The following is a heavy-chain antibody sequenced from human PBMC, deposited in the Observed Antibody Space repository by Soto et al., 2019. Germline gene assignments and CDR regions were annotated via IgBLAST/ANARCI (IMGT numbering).Heavy chain of an antibody. J-gene: IGHJ6*02. Sequence: QVQLVESGVGVVQPGRSLRLSCAASVFTFNSYGMHWVRQCPGNGLEWVALISYDSTKTYYADSVKGRFTISRYNSNSALYVQMNSLPGEDTAVYYCARTRSDWSDVNYYSLDVWGQGTTVTVSS. CDR1: VFTFNSYG. CDR3: ARTRSDWSDVNYYSLDV. V-gene: IGHV3-30*03. D-gene: IGHD3-9*01. CDR2: ISYDSTKT.